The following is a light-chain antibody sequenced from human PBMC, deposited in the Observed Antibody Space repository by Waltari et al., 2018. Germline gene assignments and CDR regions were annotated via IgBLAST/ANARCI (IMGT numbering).Light chain of an antibody. CDR1: QSIFYSSNNKSY. V-gene: IGKV4-1*01. CDR2: WAS. CDR3: QQYYSSLQT. J-gene: IGKJ2*01. Sequence: DIVMTQSPDSLAVSLGERATINCKSIQSIFYSSNNKSYLAWYQHKPGQPPRLLIYWASTRESGVPDRFSGSGSGTDFSLTISSLQAEDVAVYYCQQYYSSLQTFGQGTNLQIK.